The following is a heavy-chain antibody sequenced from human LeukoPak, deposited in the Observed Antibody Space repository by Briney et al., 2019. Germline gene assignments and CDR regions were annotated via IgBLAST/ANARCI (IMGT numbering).Heavy chain of an antibody. Sequence: SETLSLTCTVSGGSISSNYWTWIRQPAVKGLEWIGRIYSSGYTKYNPSLESRVTMSVDTSKNQFSLKLTSVTAADTAVYYCARDSDCSFNSCYTAFDIWGQGTMVTVSS. D-gene: IGHD2-2*02. CDR1: GGSISSNY. CDR2: IYSSGYT. J-gene: IGHJ3*02. V-gene: IGHV4-4*07. CDR3: ARDSDCSFNSCYTAFDI.